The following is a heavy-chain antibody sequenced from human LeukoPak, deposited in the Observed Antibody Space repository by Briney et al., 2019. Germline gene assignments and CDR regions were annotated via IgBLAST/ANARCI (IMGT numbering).Heavy chain of an antibody. CDR3: ARGGATTLFAY. D-gene: IGHD1-26*01. J-gene: IGHJ4*02. CDR1: GFTFSIDA. Sequence: GGTLRLSSAPSGFTFSIDAMHSGPHTPRKRLEYVSAITSNVDKTYYTNSVKGRFTISRENSKNTLYLQMGSLSIEDVAVYYCARGGATTLFAYWGQGTLVTVSS. CDR2: ITSNVDKT. V-gene: IGHV3-64*01.